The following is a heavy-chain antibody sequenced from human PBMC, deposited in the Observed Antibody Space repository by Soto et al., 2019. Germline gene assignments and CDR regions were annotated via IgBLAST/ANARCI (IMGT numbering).Heavy chain of an antibody. V-gene: IGHV1-18*01. J-gene: IGHJ6*02. CDR2: ISAYNGNT. D-gene: IGHD3-3*01. CDR3: AGGITIFGVVPEYYYGMDV. CDR1: GYTFTSYG. Sequence: QVQLVQSGAEVKKPGASVKVSCKASGYTFTSYGISWVRQAPGQGLEWMGWISAYNGNTNYAQKLQGRVTMTTDTSTGTDYMELRSQRSDDTDVYYCAGGITIFGVVPEYYYGMDVWGQGTTVTVSS.